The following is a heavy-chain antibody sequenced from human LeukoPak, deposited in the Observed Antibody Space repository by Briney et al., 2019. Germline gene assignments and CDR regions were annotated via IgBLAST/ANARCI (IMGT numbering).Heavy chain of an antibody. D-gene: IGHD6-13*01. CDR2: ISGSGDST. Sequence: GGSLRLSCAASGFTFSSIGTSWVRQAPGKGLEWVSSISGSGDSTYYADSVKGRFTISRDNSKNTLYLQMNSLRAEDTAVYYCAKRGASWSFDSWGQGTLVTVPS. CDR1: GFTFSSIG. CDR3: AKRGASWSFDS. V-gene: IGHV3-23*01. J-gene: IGHJ4*02.